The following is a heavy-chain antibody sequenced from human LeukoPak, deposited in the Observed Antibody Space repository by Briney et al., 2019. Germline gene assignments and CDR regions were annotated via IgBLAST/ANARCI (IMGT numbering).Heavy chain of an antibody. Sequence: SETLSLNGTVSGGSFSPDYWSWIRQPAGQGLEWIGRIYTSGSSNYNPSLKSRATMSVDTSKNQISLKLTSVTAADTAVYYCARDRFSGSFSGFDYWGQGALVTVSS. CDR1: GGSFSPDY. V-gene: IGHV4-4*07. CDR2: IYTSGSS. CDR3: ARDRFSGSFSGFDY. J-gene: IGHJ4*02. D-gene: IGHD1-26*01.